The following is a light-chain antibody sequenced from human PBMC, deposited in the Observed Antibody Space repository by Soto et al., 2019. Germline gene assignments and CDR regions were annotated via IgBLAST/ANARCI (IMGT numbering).Light chain of an antibody. CDR3: QHYNNWPPLT. V-gene: IGKV3-20*01. J-gene: IGKJ4*01. Sequence: EIVLTQSPGTLSLSPGERATLSCRASQSVSSSYLAWYQQKPGQAPRLLIYGASSRATGIPDRFSGSGSGTEFTLTISSLQSEDFAVYSCQHYNNWPPLTFGGGTKVEIK. CDR1: QSVSSSY. CDR2: GAS.